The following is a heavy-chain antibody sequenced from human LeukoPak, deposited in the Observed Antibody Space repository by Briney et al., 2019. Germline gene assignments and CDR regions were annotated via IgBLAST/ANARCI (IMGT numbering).Heavy chain of an antibody. CDR2: INHSGST. D-gene: IGHD3-10*01. J-gene: IGHJ4*02. V-gene: IGHV4-34*01. CDR1: GASFSGYY. Sequence: PSETLSLTCAVYGASFSGYYWSWIRQPPGKGLEWIGEINHSGSTNYNPSLKSRVTISVDTSKNQFSLKLSSVTAADTAVYYCARVRFGEFDYWGQGTLVTVSS. CDR3: ARVRFGEFDY.